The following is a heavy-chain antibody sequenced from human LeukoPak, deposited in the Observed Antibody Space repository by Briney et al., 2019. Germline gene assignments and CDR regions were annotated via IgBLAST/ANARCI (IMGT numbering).Heavy chain of an antibody. CDR2: IYYSGST. D-gene: IGHD6-6*01. CDR1: GGSISSSSYY. J-gene: IGHJ4*02. V-gene: IGHV4-39*01. Sequence: SETLSPTCTVSGGSISSSSYYWGWIRQPPGKGLEWIGSIYYSGSTYYNPSLKSRVTISVDTSKNQFSLKLSSVTAADTAVYYCANYYSSSYDIDYWGQGTLVTVSS. CDR3: ANYYSSSYDIDY.